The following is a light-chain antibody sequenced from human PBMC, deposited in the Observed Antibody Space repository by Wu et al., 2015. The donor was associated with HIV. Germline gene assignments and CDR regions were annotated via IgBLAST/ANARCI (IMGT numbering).Light chain of an antibody. J-gene: IGKJ1*01. V-gene: IGKV3-20*01. CDR3: QQYGSSPRT. CDR2: GAS. CDR1: QYVSGSY. Sequence: LTQSPGTLSLSPGERATLSCRASQYVSGSYLAWYQQKPGQAPRLLIYGASIRVTGIPDRFSGSGAGTDFTLIINRLEPEDFAVYYCQQYGSSPRTFGQGTRV.